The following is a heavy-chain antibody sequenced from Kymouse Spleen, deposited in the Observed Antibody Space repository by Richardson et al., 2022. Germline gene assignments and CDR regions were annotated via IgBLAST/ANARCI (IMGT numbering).Heavy chain of an antibody. D-gene: IGHD6-6*01. V-gene: IGHV3-30*18. CDR2: ISYDGSNK. CDR3: AKDPEQLVFDY. Sequence: QVQLVESGGGVVQPGRSLRLSCAASGFTFSSYGMHWVRQAPGKGLEWVAVISYDGSNKYYADSVKGRFTISRDNSKNTLYLQMNSLRAEDTAVYYCAKDPEQLVFDYWGQGTLVTVSS. J-gene: IGHJ4*02. CDR1: GFTFSSYG.